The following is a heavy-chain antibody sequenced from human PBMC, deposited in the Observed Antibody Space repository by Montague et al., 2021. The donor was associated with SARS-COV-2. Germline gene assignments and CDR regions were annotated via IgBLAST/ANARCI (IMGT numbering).Heavy chain of an antibody. CDR1: GGSISSSNW. CDR2: IYHSGST. J-gene: IGHJ5*02. V-gene: IGHV4-4*02. Sequence: SETLSLTCAVSGGSISSSNWLCWVRQPPGKVLECIGDIYHSGSTYYNPSLKSRATISLDKSKNHFSLKLRSVTAADTAVYYCALAASDARFDPWGQGTLVTVSS. D-gene: IGHD2-15*01. CDR3: ALAASDARFDP.